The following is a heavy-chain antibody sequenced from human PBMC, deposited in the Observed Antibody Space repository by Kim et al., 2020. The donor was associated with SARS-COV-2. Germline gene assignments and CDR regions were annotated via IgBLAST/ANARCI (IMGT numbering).Heavy chain of an antibody. Sequence: GGSLRLSCEASGFIFSDHWMSWVRQAPGKGLVWVSRINSPGNGKEYAYSVECRLTISRDTAKNTLYLQMNSLGAEDTAVYFCARDESVPGNGGYFGFDIDYWGQGILVTVSS. CDR3: ARDESVPGNGGYFGFDIDY. V-gene: IGHV3-74*01. CDR1: GFIFSDHW. J-gene: IGHJ4*02. CDR2: INSPGNGK. D-gene: IGHD3-22*01.